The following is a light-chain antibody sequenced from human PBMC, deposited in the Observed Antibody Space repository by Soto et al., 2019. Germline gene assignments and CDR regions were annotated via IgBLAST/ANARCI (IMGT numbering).Light chain of an antibody. J-gene: IGKJ1*01. CDR1: QSVSSNY. Sequence: VLTQSTGTLSFSPGERATLSCRASQSVSSNYLAWYQQKPGQAPRLLIYGASNRETGVPDRFSGRGSGTDFTLTISRLEPEDFAVYFCQQYGSSPQTFGQGTNVDI. CDR2: GAS. CDR3: QQYGSSPQT. V-gene: IGKV3-20*01.